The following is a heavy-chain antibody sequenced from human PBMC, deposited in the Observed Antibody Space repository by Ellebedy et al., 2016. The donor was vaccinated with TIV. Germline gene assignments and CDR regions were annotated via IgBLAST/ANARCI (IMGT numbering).Heavy chain of an antibody. Sequence: GESLNISCAASGLTVGSTYMSWVRPTPGKVLDWVSRPYNGFVTYYSDSVRGRFTVSTDKSKNTLELQMDRLTVEDAAVYYWARGVRDIWGFYFDSWGQGIRVTVSS. D-gene: IGHD3-16*01. CDR1: GLTVGSTY. J-gene: IGHJ4*02. CDR2: PYNGFVT. CDR3: ARGVRDIWGFYFDS. V-gene: IGHV3-53*01.